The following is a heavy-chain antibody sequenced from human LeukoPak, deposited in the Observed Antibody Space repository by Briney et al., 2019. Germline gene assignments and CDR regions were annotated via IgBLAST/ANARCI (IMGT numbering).Heavy chain of an antibody. CDR2: MNPNSGNT. J-gene: IGHJ4*02. CDR1: GYTFTSYD. CDR3: ARGRYDFWSGYYAGVEFDY. Sequence: ASVKVSCKASGYTFTSYDINWVRQATGQGLEWMGWMNPNSGNTGYAQKFQGRVTMTRNTFISTAYMELSSLRSEDTAVYYCARGRYDFWSGYYAGVEFDYWGQGTLVTVSS. D-gene: IGHD3-3*01. V-gene: IGHV1-8*01.